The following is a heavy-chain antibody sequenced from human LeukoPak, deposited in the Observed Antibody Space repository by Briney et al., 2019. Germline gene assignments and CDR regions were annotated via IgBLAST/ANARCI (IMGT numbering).Heavy chain of an antibody. CDR1: RFTFSSYA. CDR3: AKETLGYCSGGSCQGLNY. D-gene: IGHD2-15*01. CDR2: ISSNGGST. Sequence: GGSLRLSCAASRFTFSSYAMHWVRQAPGKGLEYVSAISSNGGSTYYANSVKGRFTISRDNSKNTLYLQMNSLRAEDTAIYYCAKETLGYCSGGSCQGLNYWGQGTLVTVSS. J-gene: IGHJ4*02. V-gene: IGHV3-64*01.